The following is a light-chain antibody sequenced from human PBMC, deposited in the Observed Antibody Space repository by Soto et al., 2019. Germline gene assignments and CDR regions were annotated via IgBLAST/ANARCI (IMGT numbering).Light chain of an antibody. CDR1: SSDVGGYNH. Sequence: QSALTQPASVSGSPGQSITISCTGTSSDVGGYNHVSWYQQHPGKAPKLMIYDVSNRPSGVSNRLSGSKSGNTASLTISGLQAEDEADYYCSSYTSSSTSFGTGTKLTVL. CDR3: SSYTSSSTS. J-gene: IGLJ1*01. V-gene: IGLV2-14*01. CDR2: DVS.